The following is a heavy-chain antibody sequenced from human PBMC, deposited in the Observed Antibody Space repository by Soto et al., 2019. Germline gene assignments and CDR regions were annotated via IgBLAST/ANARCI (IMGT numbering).Heavy chain of an antibody. Sequence: PSETLSLTCSVSGGSINSSSYFWGWVREPPGKGLEWIGSIYYSGSTYYNPSLRSRVPISVDTSKNQFSLKLSSVTAADTAVFYCARHYSSGSRNWFDPWGQGTLVTVSS. V-gene: IGHV4-39*01. CDR1: GGSINSSSYF. CDR3: ARHYSSGSRNWFDP. D-gene: IGHD6-19*01. J-gene: IGHJ5*02. CDR2: IYYSGST.